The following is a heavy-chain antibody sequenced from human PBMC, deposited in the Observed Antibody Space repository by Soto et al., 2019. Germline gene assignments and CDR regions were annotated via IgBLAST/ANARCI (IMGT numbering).Heavy chain of an antibody. V-gene: IGHV2-5*02. J-gene: IGHJ5*02. CDR1: GFSLSTSGVG. D-gene: IGHD4-17*01. CDR2: IYWDDDK. CDR3: AHRPRPNDYGDYVWFDP. Sequence: SGPTLVNPTQTLTLTCTFSGFSLSTSGVGVGWIRQPPGKALEWLALIYWDDDKRYSPSLKSRLTITKDTSKNQVVLTMTNMDPVDTATYYCAHRPRPNDYGDYVWFDPWGQGTLVTVSS.